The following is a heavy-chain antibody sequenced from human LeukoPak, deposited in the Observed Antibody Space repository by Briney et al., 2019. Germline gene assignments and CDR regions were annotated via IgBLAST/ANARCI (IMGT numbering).Heavy chain of an antibody. CDR1: GYTFTSYY. CDR3: ARSPDPYGDYTTLFDY. D-gene: IGHD4-17*01. Sequence: ASVKVSCKASGYTFTSYYMHWVRQAPGQGLEWMGIINPSGGSTSYAQKFQGRVTMNRDTSTNTVYMELSSLRSEDTAVYYCARSPDPYGDYTTLFDYWGQGTLVTVSS. V-gene: IGHV1-46*03. CDR2: INPSGGST. J-gene: IGHJ4*02.